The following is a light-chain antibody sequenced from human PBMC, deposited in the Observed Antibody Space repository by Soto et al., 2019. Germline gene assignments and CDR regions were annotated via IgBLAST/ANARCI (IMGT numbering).Light chain of an antibody. V-gene: IGKV3-20*01. CDR1: QSVSSSY. Sequence: EIVLTQSPGTLSLSPGERATLSSRASQSVSSSYLAWYQQKPGQAPRLLIYGASSRATDIPDRFSGSGSGTDFTLNISRLEPEDFAVYYCQQYGSSPPTVGGGTKVEIK. CDR3: QQYGSSPPT. J-gene: IGKJ4*01. CDR2: GAS.